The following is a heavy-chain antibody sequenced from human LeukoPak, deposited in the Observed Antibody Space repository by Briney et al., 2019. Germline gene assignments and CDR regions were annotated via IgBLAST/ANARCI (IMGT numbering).Heavy chain of an antibody. CDR1: GDSISSSSSY. CDR2: IYYSGST. D-gene: IGHD3-22*01. CDR3: ASEPTYYYDRS. J-gene: IGHJ4*02. V-gene: IGHV4-39*07. Sequence: PSETLSLTCTVSGDSISSSSSYWGWIRQPPGEGLEWIGSIYYSGSTYYNTSLKSRVTISVDTSKNQFSLKLSSVTAADTAVYYCASEPTYYYDRSWGQGTLVTVSS.